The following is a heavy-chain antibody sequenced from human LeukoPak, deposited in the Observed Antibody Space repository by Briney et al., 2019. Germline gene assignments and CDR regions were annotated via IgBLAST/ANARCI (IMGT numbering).Heavy chain of an antibody. CDR1: GYSFPNYW. CDR3: ARGPYACTSSATLGSYNWFDP. V-gene: IGHV5-51*01. J-gene: IGHJ5*02. D-gene: IGHD2-8*01. CDR2: IYPGDSHT. Sequence: GESLKISCKGSGYSFPNYWIGWVRQMPGKGLEWMGIIYPGDSHTRYSPSFQDQVTISVDKSISTAYLQWSSLKASDTAMYYCARGPYACTSSATLGSYNWFDPWGQGSLVTVSP.